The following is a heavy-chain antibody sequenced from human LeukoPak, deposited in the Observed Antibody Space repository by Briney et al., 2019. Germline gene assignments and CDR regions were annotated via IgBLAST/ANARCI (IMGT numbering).Heavy chain of an antibody. D-gene: IGHD3-22*01. CDR2: ISSDGGKK. Sequence: GGSLRLSCEASGFTFNNYLIHWVRQAPGKGLEWVALISSDGGKKYYADSVKGRFTISRDNSKDTLFLQMNSLKADDTAVYYCAREYYDDSGGYSSGLDVWGQGTTVTVSS. J-gene: IGHJ6*02. CDR1: GFTFNNYL. CDR3: AREYYDDSGGYSSGLDV. V-gene: IGHV3-30*04.